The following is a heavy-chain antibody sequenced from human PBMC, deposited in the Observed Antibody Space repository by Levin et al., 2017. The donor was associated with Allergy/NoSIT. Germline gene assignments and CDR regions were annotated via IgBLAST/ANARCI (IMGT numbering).Heavy chain of an antibody. V-gene: IGHV2-5*02. CDR2: IYWDDDK. Sequence: SGPTLVKPTQTLTLTCSFSGFSLSTSGVGVGWIRQPPGKALEWLALIYWDDDKRYSPSLKSRLTITKDTSKNQVVLTMTNMDPVDTATYYCAHIPYYDILTGYYAGGFDYWGQGTLVTVSS. J-gene: IGHJ4*02. CDR3: AHIPYYDILTGYYAGGFDY. CDR1: GFSLSTSGVG. D-gene: IGHD3-9*01.